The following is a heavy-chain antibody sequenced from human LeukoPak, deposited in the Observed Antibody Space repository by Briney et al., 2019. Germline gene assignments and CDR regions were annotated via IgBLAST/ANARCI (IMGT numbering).Heavy chain of an antibody. D-gene: IGHD6-13*01. CDR3: ARVPPIAAIDY. CDR1: GFTFSSYA. V-gene: IGHV4-39*07. CDR2: IYYSGST. J-gene: IGHJ4*02. Sequence: GSLRLSCAASGFTFSSYAMSWVRQAPGKGLEWIGSIYYSGSTYYNPSLKSRVTISVDTSKNQFSLKLSSVTAADTAVYYCARVPPIAAIDYWGQGTLVTVSS.